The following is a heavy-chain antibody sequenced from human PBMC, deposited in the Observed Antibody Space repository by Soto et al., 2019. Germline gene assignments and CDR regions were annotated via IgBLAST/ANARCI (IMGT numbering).Heavy chain of an antibody. CDR3: ARDLWPGGNSEYYQY. CDR1: GFTFSDYA. CDR2: ISDDGSKK. V-gene: IGHV3-30-3*01. D-gene: IGHD2-21*02. Sequence: QVQLVESGGGVVQPGRSLRLSCAAFGFTFSDYAMHWVRRAPGKGLEWVAVISDDGSKKNHADSVKGRFTVSRDNSKNTVELQMNSLRVDDTAVYYCARDLWPGGNSEYYQYWGQGTRVTVS. J-gene: IGHJ1*01.